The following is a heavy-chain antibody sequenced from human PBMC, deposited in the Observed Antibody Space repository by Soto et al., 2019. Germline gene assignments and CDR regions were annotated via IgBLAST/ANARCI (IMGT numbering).Heavy chain of an antibody. CDR2: IYTSGST. D-gene: IGHD6-6*01. CDR1: GGSISSYY. V-gene: IGHV4-4*07. Sequence: SETLSLTCTVSGGSISSYYWSWIRQPAGKGLEWIGRIYTSGSTNYNPSLKSRVTMSVDTSKNQFSLKLSSVTAADTAVYYCARDLSSSVGKMDYYYGMDVWGQGTTVTVSS. CDR3: ARDLSSSVGKMDYYYGMDV. J-gene: IGHJ6*02.